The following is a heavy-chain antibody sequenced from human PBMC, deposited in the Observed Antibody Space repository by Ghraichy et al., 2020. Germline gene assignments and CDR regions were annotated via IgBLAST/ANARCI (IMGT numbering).Heavy chain of an antibody. J-gene: IGHJ6*02. CDR1: GFALRPSSVG. Sequence: SGPTLVKPTQTLTLTCTYSGFALRPSSVGVGWIRQPPGKAPEWLALTYGDDDKRYSPSLRSRLTITKDASFNEVLLTVTDMDPVDTARYHCIFRRHGYPLDVWGLGTTVTVSS. CDR3: IFRRHGYPLDV. V-gene: IGHV2-5*02. D-gene: IGHD5-24*01. CDR2: TYGDDDK.